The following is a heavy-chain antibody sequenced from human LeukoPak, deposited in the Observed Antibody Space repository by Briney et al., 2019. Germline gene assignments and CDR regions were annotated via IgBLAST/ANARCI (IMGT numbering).Heavy chain of an antibody. J-gene: IGHJ3*02. CDR1: GYTFTSYA. CDR3: ARKGTSMITFGGVIVNGAFDI. Sequence: ASVKVSCKASGYTFTSYAMHWVRHAPGQRLEWMGWINAGNGNTKYSQKFQGRVTITRDTSASTAYMELSSLRSEDTAVYYCARKGTSMITFGGVIVNGAFDIWGQGTMVTVSS. D-gene: IGHD3-16*02. V-gene: IGHV1-3*01. CDR2: INAGNGNT.